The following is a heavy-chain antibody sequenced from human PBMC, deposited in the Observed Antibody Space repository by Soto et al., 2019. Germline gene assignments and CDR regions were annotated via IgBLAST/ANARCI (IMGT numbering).Heavy chain of an antibody. V-gene: IGHV3-23*01. CDR1: GFIFSSYA. CDR3: AKAPHITMVRGVIYDAFDI. J-gene: IGHJ3*02. D-gene: IGHD3-10*01. Sequence: GGSLRLSCAASGFIFSSYAMSWVRQAPGKGLEWVSAISGSGGSTYYADSVKGRFTISRDNSKNTLYLQMNSLRAEDTAVYYCAKAPHITMVRGVIYDAFDIWGQGTMVTVSS. CDR2: ISGSGGST.